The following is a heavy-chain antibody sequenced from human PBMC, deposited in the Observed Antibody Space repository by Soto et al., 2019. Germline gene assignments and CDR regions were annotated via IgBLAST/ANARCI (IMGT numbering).Heavy chain of an antibody. CDR2: ISGSGGST. V-gene: IGHV3-23*01. D-gene: IGHD5-12*01. CDR1: GFTFSSYA. J-gene: IGHJ4*02. CDR3: AKERWLSGYDSAWFDY. Sequence: GGSLRLSCAASGFTFSSYAMSWVRQAPGKGLEWVSAISGSGGSTYYADSVKGRFTISRDNSKNTLYLQMNSLRAEDTAVYYCAKERWLSGYDSAWFDYWGKGTLVTVYS.